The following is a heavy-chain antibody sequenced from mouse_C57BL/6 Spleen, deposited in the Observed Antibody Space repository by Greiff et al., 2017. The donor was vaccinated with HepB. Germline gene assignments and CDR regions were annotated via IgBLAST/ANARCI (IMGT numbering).Heavy chain of an antibody. CDR1: GYSITSGYY. V-gene: IGHV3-6*01. CDR3: ARPLIYYDYDDYAVDY. CDR2: ISYDGSN. D-gene: IGHD2-4*01. J-gene: IGHJ4*01. Sequence: EVQLQESGPGLVKPSQSLSLTCSVTGYSITSGYYWNWIRQFPGNKLEWMGYISYDGSNNYNPSLKNRISITRDTSKNQFFLKLNSVTTEDTATYYCARPLIYYDYDDYAVDYWGKGTSVTVSS.